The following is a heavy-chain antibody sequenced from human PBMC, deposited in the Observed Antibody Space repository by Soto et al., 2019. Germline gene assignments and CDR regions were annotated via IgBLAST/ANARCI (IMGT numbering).Heavy chain of an antibody. J-gene: IGHJ6*02. D-gene: IGHD2-15*01. Sequence: ASVKVSCKASGGTFSSYAISWVRQAPGQGLEWMGGIIPIFGTANYAQKFQGKVTITADESTSTAYMELSSLRSEDTAVYYCARHCSGGSCYSSDPLYYYYGMDVWGQGTTVTVSS. CDR1: GGTFSSYA. CDR2: IIPIFGTA. CDR3: ARHCSGGSCYSSDPLYYYYGMDV. V-gene: IGHV1-69*13.